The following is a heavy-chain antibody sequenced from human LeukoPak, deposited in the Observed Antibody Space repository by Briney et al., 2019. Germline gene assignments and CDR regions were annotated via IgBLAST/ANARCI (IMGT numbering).Heavy chain of an antibody. CDR3: AEVAQRAVATYFDF. J-gene: IGHJ4*02. CDR2: ISSTGNSI. D-gene: IGHD4-23*01. CDR1: GFTFSGHG. Sequence: PGGSLRLSCAASGFTFSGHGMSWVRQAPGKGLEWVSCISSTGNSIYYADSVKGRFTISRANSKNSVYLQMDSLRAEDTAVYYCAEVAQRAVATYFDFWGQGTLVTVSS. V-gene: IGHV3-23*01.